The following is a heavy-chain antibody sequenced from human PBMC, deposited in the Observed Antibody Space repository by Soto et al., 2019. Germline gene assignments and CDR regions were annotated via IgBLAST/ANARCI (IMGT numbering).Heavy chain of an antibody. V-gene: IGHV1-69*01. D-gene: IGHD3-9*01. CDR2: IIPIFGTA. CDR3: ARPGPDSDILTGPGFDAFDI. CDR1: GGTFSSYA. J-gene: IGHJ3*02. Sequence: QVQLVQSGAEVKKPGSSVKVSCKASGGTFSSYAISWVRQAPGQGLEWMGGIIPIFGTANYAQKFQGRVTITADESKSTDYMELRSLRSEDTAVYYCARPGPDSDILTGPGFDAFDIWGKGTMVTVSS.